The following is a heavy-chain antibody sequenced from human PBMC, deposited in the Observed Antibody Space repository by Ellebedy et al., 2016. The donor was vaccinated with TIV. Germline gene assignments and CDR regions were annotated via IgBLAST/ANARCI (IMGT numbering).Heavy chain of an antibody. J-gene: IGHJ4*02. Sequence: AASVKVSCKASGYAFTSRWLHWVRQAPGQGLERLGLIKTHNGDTIYAQKFQGRVTLTMDKSISTAYIELNRLTPEDTAVYYCARELGVPEDYWGQGTLVTVSS. D-gene: IGHD3-10*01. V-gene: IGHV1-2*02. CDR2: IKTHNGDT. CDR3: ARELGVPEDY. CDR1: GYAFTSRW.